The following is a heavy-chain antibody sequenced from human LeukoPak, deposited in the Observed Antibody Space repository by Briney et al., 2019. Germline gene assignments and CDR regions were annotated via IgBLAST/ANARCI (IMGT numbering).Heavy chain of an antibody. CDR1: VYTFTNFY. CDR2: MNPNSGDT. CDR3: ARRPINCIIANCYVDY. J-gene: IGHJ4*02. Sequence: ASVKVSCTASVYTFTNFYIHWVRQAPGQGLEWMGLMNPNSGDTSYARAFQDRVTMTRDTSLNTAYMELSRLRSDDTAVYFCARRPINCIIANCYVDYWGQGALVTSPQ. V-gene: IGHV1-2*02. D-gene: IGHD3-3*02.